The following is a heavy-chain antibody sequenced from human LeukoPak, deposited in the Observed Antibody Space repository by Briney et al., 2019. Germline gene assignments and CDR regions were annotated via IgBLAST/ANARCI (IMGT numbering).Heavy chain of an antibody. Sequence: TSETLSLTCTVSGGSISSGGYYWSWIRQHPGKGLEWIGYIYYSGSTHYNPSLKSRVTISVDTSKNQFSLKLSSVTAADTAVYYCARAPRYYYDSSGYYDYWGQGTLVTVSS. CDR1: GGSISSGGYY. J-gene: IGHJ4*02. CDR3: ARAPRYYYDSSGYYDY. D-gene: IGHD3-22*01. CDR2: IYYSGST. V-gene: IGHV4-31*03.